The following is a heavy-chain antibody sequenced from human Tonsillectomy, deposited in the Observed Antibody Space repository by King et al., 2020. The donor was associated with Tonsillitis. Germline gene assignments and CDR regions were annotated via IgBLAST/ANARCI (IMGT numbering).Heavy chain of an antibody. D-gene: IGHD2-2*01. CDR3: AKMGRGHHDLGTTTWLPYFDS. V-gene: IGHV1-69*06. CDR1: GGTFSSYP. J-gene: IGHJ4*02. CDR2: IIPIFGTT. Sequence: QLVQSGAEVQKPGSSVKVSCRASGGTFSSYPISWVRQAPGQGLEWMGGIIPIFGTTNYAQKFKDRVTITADISSTTTYMELSGLTSEDTAVYFCAKMGRGHHDLGTTTWLPYFDSWGQGTLVTVSS.